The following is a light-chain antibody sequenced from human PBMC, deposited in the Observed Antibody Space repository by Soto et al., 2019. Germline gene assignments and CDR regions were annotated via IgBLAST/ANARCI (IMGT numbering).Light chain of an antibody. CDR2: DVS. V-gene: IGLV2-14*01. Sequence: QSALTQPASVSGSPGQSITISCTGTSSDIDAYNYVSWYQQHPGKAPKLMIYDVSNRPSGISNRFSGSKSGNTASLTISGLQADDEADYYCGSYTTSSNYVFGTGTKVTVL. CDR1: SSDIDAYNY. CDR3: GSYTTSSNYV. J-gene: IGLJ1*01.